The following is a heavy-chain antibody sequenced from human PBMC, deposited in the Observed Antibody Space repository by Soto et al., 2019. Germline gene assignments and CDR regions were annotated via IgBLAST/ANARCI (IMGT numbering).Heavy chain of an antibody. CDR1: GGSISSYY. J-gene: IGHJ5*02. V-gene: IGHV4-59*01. Sequence: LSLTCTVSGGSISSYYWSWIRQPPGKGLEWIGYIYHSGSTNYNPSLKSRVTISVDTSKNQFSLKLSSVTAADTAVYYCAREYYYDSSGYVNWFDPWGQGTLVTVSS. D-gene: IGHD3-22*01. CDR2: IYHSGST. CDR3: AREYYYDSSGYVNWFDP.